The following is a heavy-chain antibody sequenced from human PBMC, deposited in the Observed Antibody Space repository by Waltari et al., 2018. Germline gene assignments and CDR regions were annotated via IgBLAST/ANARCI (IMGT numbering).Heavy chain of an antibody. V-gene: IGHV4-34*01. D-gene: IGHD6-6*01. J-gene: IGHJ6*02. CDR2: INLSVST. CDR1: GGSFSGYY. Sequence: QVQLQQWGAGLLKPSETLSLTCAVYGGSFSGYYLSWIRQPPGKGLEWIGEINLSVSTNDNPSLKGRVTISVDTSKNQFSLKLSSVTAADTAVYYCARTPLIAARRTIYYYGMDVWGQGTTVTVSS. CDR3: ARTPLIAARRTIYYYGMDV.